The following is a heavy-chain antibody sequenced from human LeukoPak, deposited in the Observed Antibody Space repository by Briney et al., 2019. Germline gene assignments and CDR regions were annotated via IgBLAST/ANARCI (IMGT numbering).Heavy chain of an antibody. CDR1: GYTFTGYY. D-gene: IGHD2-2*01. V-gene: IGHV1-2*02. CDR2: INPNSGGT. J-gene: IGHJ6*03. Sequence: GASVKVSCKASGYTFTGYYMHWVRQAPGQGLEWMGWINPNSGGTNYAQKFQGRVTMTRDTSISTAYMELGRLRSDDTAVYYCSCTSTPYYYYMDVWGKGTTVTISS. CDR3: SCTSTPYYYYMDV.